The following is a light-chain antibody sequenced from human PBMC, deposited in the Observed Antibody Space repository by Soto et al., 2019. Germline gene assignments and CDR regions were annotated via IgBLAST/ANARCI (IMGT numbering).Light chain of an antibody. CDR2: GAS. CDR3: QQYGSSIT. Sequence: EIVMTQSPATLSVSPGQRVTLSCRASQSVNTNLAWYQHKPGQAPRLLVYGASTWATGIPARLRGTGSGTDFTLTIRRLEPEDFAVYYCQQYGSSITFGQGTRLEIK. CDR1: QSVNTN. J-gene: IGKJ5*01. V-gene: IGKV3-15*01.